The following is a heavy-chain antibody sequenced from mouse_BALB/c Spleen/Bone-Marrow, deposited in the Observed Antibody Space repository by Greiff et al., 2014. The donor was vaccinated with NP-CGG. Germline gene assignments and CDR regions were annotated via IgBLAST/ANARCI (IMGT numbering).Heavy chain of an antibody. J-gene: IGHJ2*01. CDR2: IYPGSGST. CDR3: TREGPTGTGGDY. CDR1: GYSFTSYW. D-gene: IGHD4-1*02. V-gene: IGHV1S22*01. Sequence: GSELVRPGASVKLSCKASGYSFTSYWMHWVKQRPGQGLEWIGNIYPGSGSTNYDEKFKSKATLTVDTSSSTAYMQLSSLTSEDSAVYYCTREGPTGTGGDYWGQGTTLTVSS.